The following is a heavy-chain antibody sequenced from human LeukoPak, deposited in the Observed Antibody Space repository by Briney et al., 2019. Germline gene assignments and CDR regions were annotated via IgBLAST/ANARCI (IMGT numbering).Heavy chain of an antibody. D-gene: IGHD3-22*01. V-gene: IGHV3-21*01. CDR1: GFTFSSYS. Sequence: GGSLRLSCAASGFTFSSYSMNWVRQAPGKGLEWVSSISSSSSYMYYADSVKGRFTISRDNAKNSLYLQMNSLRAEDTAVYYCATTTMIVPIWGQGTLVTVSS. CDR2: ISSSSSYM. J-gene: IGHJ4*02. CDR3: ATTTMIVPI.